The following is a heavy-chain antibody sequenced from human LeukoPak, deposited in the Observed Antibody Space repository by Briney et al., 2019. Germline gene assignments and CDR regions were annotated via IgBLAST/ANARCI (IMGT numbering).Heavy chain of an antibody. CDR1: GFTFSNYY. CDR2: ISRSGDSI. Sequence: GGSLRLSCVASGFTFSNYYMGWIRQAPGKGLEWVSYISRSGDSIHYADSVKGRFTISRDNAKNSLFLEMNSLRAEDTAVYYCARDGDQMYEVYDYWAREPWSPSPQ. V-gene: IGHV3-11*04. D-gene: IGHD1-14*01. CDR3: ARDGDQMYEVYDY. J-gene: IGHJ4*02.